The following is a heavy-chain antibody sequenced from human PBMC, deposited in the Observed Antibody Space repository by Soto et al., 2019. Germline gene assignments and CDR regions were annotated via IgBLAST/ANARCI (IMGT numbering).Heavy chain of an antibody. V-gene: IGHV4-59*01. CDR2: VYYSGST. CDR1: GGSIRSYY. D-gene: IGHD3-16*02. J-gene: IGHJ3*02. CDR3: ARGMITFGGVIVSQQGIALHI. Sequence: PSETLSLTCTVSGGSIRSYYWSWIRQPPGKGLEWIGYVYYSGSTNYNPSLNSRVTISVDTSKNQFSLKLSSVTAADTAVYYCARGMITFGGVIVSQQGIALHIWGQGTMVT.